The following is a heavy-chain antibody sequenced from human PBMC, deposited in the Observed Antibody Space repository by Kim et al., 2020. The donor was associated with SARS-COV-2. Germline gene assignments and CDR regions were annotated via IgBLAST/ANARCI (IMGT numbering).Heavy chain of an antibody. V-gene: IGHV3-7*01. CDR2: IKQDGSET. CDR3: AREGSGGFDY. J-gene: IGHJ4*02. CDR1: GFTFTRYW. D-gene: IGHD2-15*01. Sequence: GGSLRLSCAASGFTFTRYWMSWVRQAPGKGPEWVANIKQDGSETSYVDSVKGRFTISRDNAKNSLYLQMNSLRAEDTAVYYCAREGSGGFDYWGQGTLATVSS.